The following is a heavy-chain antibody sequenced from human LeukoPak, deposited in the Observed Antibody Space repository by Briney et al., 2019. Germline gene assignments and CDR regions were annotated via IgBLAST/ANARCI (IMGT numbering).Heavy chain of an antibody. CDR3: ARTNIVVVTANPFFDY. Sequence: PGGSLRLSCAASGFTFSDYYMSWVRQAPGKGLEWVSYISSSGSTIYYADSVKGRFTISRDNAKNSLYLQMNSLRAEDTAVYYCARTNIVVVTANPFFDYWGQGTLVTVSS. V-gene: IGHV3-11*01. CDR1: GFTFSDYY. J-gene: IGHJ4*02. D-gene: IGHD2-21*02. CDR2: ISSSGSTI.